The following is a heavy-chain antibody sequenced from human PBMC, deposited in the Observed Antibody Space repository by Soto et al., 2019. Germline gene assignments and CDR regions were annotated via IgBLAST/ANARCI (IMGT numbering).Heavy chain of an antibody. V-gene: IGHV3-23*01. Sequence: EVQVLESGGGLVQPGGSLRLSCAATGFTFSDFAMSWVRQAPGKGLEWVSRIYGGGNGPHYADSVKGRVTISSDNSKNTLYLQMNSLRAEDTDVYYGAKREGMDPWAYSFDYWGQGTLVTVSS. J-gene: IGHJ4*02. CDR2: IYGGGNGP. CDR1: GFTFSDFA. D-gene: IGHD1-26*01. CDR3: AKREGMDPWAYSFDY.